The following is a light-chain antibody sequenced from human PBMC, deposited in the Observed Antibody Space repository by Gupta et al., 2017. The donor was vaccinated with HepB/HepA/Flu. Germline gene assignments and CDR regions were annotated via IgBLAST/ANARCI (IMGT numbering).Light chain of an antibody. CDR2: SAS. CDR3: QQIHIPRT. CDR1: QSIANY. Sequence: DIQFTQSPSSLSASVGDRVTITCRASQSIANYLNWYQQKPGKAPRLLIYSASSVMTGVPSRFRGSGSETLITLTITDVQPEDFAVYFCQQIHIPRTFGQGTKVEI. J-gene: IGKJ1*01. V-gene: IGKV1-39*01.